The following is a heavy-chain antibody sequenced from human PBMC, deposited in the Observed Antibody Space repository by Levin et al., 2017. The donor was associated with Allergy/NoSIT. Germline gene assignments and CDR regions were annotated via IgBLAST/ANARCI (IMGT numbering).Heavy chain of an antibody. CDR2: ISATSSHI. CDR3: AREAGAGNWNEQYYFEY. CDR1: GFSLINYS. J-gene: IGHJ4*02. V-gene: IGHV3-21*06. Sequence: PGESLKISCSVSGFSLINYSMNWVRQAPGKGLEWLSSISATSSHIFYADSVRGRFTISRDNAKNSLSLHMTSLRAEDTAVYYCAREAGAGNWNEQYYFEYWGQGALVTVSS. D-gene: IGHD1-1*01.